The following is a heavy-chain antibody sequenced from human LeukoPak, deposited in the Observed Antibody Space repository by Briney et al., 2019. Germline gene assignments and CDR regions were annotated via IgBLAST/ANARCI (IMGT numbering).Heavy chain of an antibody. Sequence: SETLSLTCSVSGGSISSSSNYWGWIRQPPGKGLEWIGTISYAGSTNYNPSLKSRVTISVDTSKNQFSLKLSSVTAADTAVYYCARSSTVTTLYYFDYWGQGTLVTVSS. CDR3: ARSSTVTTLYYFDY. D-gene: IGHD4-17*01. J-gene: IGHJ4*02. V-gene: IGHV4-39*01. CDR1: GGSISSSSNY. CDR2: ISYAGST.